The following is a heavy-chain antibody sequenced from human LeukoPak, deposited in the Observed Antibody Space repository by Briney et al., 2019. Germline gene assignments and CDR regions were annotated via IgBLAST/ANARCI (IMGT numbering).Heavy chain of an antibody. CDR1: GGSISSYY. J-gene: IGHJ3*02. V-gene: IGHV4-59*01. CDR3: ARVGFHCGGDCYPDAFDI. D-gene: IGHD2-21*02. Sequence: SETLSLTCTVSGGSISSYYWSWIRQPPGKGLEWIGYIYYSGSTNYNPSLKSRVTISVDTSKNQFSLKLSSVTAADTAVYYCARVGFHCGGDCYPDAFDIWGQGTMVTVSS. CDR2: IYYSGST.